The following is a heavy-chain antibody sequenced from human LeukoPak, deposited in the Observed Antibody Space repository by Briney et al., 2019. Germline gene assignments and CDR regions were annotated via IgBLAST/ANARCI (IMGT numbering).Heavy chain of an antibody. J-gene: IGHJ4*02. CDR2: IYSDGST. D-gene: IGHD3-22*01. V-gene: IGHV3-66*02. CDR1: GFIVSSNF. CDR3: ARDPHYYDSSGYYVLGGFDY. Sequence: PGGSLRLSCAASGFIVSSNFMSWVRQAPGKGLEWVSVIYSDGSTYYADSVKGRFTISRDNSKNTLYLQMNSLRAEDTAVYYCARDPHYYDSSGYYVLGGFDYWGQGTLVTVSS.